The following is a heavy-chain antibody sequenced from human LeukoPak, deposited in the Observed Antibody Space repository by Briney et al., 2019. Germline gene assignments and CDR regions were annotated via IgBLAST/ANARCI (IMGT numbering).Heavy chain of an antibody. D-gene: IGHD3-16*01. Sequence: SVKVFCKASRRTFSSYAISWVRQAPGQGLEWMGRIIPIFGTANYAQKFQGRVTITTDESTSTAYMELSSLRSEDTAVYYCAEAGRTFDFQHWGQGTLVTVSS. CDR2: IIPIFGTA. CDR1: RRTFSSYA. V-gene: IGHV1-69*05. CDR3: AEAGRTFDFQH. J-gene: IGHJ1*01.